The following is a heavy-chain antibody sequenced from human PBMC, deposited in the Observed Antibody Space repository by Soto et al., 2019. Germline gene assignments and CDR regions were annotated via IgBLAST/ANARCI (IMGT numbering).Heavy chain of an antibody. V-gene: IGHV1-69*01. CDR3: ARGGVVVPAATIFRYYYYYGMDV. D-gene: IGHD2-2*01. CDR1: GGTFSSYA. Sequence: QVQLVQSGAEVKKPGSSVKVSCKASGGTFSSYAISWVRQAPGQGLEWMGGIIPIFGTANYAQKFQGRVTITADESTRTAYMELSSLRSEDTAVYYCARGGVVVPAATIFRYYYYYGMDVWGQGTTVTVSS. CDR2: IIPIFGTA. J-gene: IGHJ6*02.